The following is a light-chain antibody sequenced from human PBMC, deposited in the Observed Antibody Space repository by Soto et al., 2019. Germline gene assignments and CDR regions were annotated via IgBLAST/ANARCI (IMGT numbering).Light chain of an antibody. CDR3: QQYGDSRT. CDR1: QSVGSNF. V-gene: IGKV3-20*01. J-gene: IGKJ1*01. CDR2: GTS. Sequence: EIVLTQSPGTLSLSPGERATLSCRASQSVGSNFLAWYQQKPGQAPRLLIYGTSHRATGIPDRFSGSGSGTDFTLTISRLEPEDFAVYHCQQYGDSRTFGQGTKVEVK.